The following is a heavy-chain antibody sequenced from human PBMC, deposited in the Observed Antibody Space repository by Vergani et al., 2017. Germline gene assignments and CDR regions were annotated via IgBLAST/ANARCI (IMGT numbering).Heavy chain of an antibody. CDR1: GYSFTSYW. CDR3: ARSYTMVREAPHGYYYYMDV. Sequence: EVQLVQSGAEVKKPGESLKISCKGSGYSFTSYWIGWVRQMPGKGLEWMGIIYPGDSDTRYSPSFQGQVTISADKSISTAYLQWSSLKASDTAMYYCARSYTMVREAPHGYYYYMDVWGKGTTVTVSS. D-gene: IGHD3-10*01. CDR2: IYPGDSDT. V-gene: IGHV5-51*03. J-gene: IGHJ6*03.